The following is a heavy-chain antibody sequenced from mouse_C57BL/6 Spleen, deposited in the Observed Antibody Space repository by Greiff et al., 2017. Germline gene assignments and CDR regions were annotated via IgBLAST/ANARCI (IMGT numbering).Heavy chain of an antibody. CDR2: IWTGGGT. V-gene: IGHV2-9-1*01. CDR3: ARFYYDYLYYAMDY. CDR1: GFSLTSYA. D-gene: IGHD2-4*01. J-gene: IGHJ4*01. Sequence: VKLVESGPGLVAPSQSLSITCTVSGFSLTSYAISWVRQPPGKGLEWLGVIWTGGGTNYNSALKSRLSISKDNSKSQVFLKMNSLQTDDTARYYCARFYYDYLYYAMDYWGQGTSVTVSS.